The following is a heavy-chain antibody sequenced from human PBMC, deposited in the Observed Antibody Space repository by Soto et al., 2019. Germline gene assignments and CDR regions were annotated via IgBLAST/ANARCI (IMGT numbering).Heavy chain of an antibody. CDR2: IYSNEYT. V-gene: IGHV4-30-4*01. CDR1: GGSISSGDYY. Sequence: QVQLQESGPGLVKASQTLSITCTVSGGSISSGDYYWSWIRQPPGKGPEWIGYIYSNEYTSYEPSLKSRVTISLDTSKNHFSLNLNSVTAADTAVYYCAGGAVGYNWFDPWGQGTLVTVSS. J-gene: IGHJ5*02. CDR3: AGGAVGYNWFDP. D-gene: IGHD2-15*01.